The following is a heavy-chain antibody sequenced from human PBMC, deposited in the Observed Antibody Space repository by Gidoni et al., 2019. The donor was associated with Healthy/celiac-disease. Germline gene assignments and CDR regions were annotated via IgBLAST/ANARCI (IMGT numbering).Heavy chain of an antibody. CDR1: GFTFSSYC. J-gene: IGHJ6*02. CDR2: IWYDGSNK. CDR3: ARDKPLPRGLQEGGMDV. Sequence: QVQLVESGGGVVQPGRSLRLSCAASGFTFSSYCMHWVRQAPGKGLEWVAVIWYDGSNKYYADSVKGRFTISRDNSKNTLYLQMNSLRAEDTAVYYCARDKPLPRGLQEGGMDVWGQGTTVTVSS. V-gene: IGHV3-33*01. D-gene: IGHD3-16*01.